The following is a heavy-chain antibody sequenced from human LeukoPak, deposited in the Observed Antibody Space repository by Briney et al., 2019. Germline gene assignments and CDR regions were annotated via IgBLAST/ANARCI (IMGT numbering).Heavy chain of an antibody. D-gene: IGHD2-15*01. CDR3: ARGLGYCSGGSCYYYYGMDV. Sequence: SETLSLTCTVSGGSISSYYWSWIRQPPGKGLEWIGYIYYSGSTNYNPSLKSRVTISVDTSKNQFSLKLSSVTAADTAVYYCARGLGYCSGGSCYYYYGMDVWGKGTTVTVSS. CDR2: IYYSGST. CDR1: GGSISSYY. V-gene: IGHV4-59*01. J-gene: IGHJ6*04.